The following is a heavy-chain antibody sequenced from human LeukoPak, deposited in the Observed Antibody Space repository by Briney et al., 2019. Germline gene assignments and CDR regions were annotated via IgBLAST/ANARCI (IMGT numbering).Heavy chain of an antibody. CDR2: ISSSSSYI. J-gene: IGHJ6*04. CDR3: ARSPRSMTTGRMDV. D-gene: IGHD4-11*01. CDR1: GSTFSSYS. V-gene: IGHV3-21*01. Sequence: PGGSLRLSCAASGSTFSSYSMNWFRQAPGKGLEWVSSISSSSSYIYYADSVKGRFTISRDNAKNSLYLQMNSLRAEDTAVYYCARSPRSMTTGRMDVWGKGTTVTVSS.